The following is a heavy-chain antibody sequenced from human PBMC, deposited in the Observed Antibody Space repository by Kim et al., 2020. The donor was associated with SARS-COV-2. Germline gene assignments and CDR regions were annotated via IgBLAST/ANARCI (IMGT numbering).Heavy chain of an antibody. J-gene: IGHJ4*02. V-gene: IGHV6-1*01. D-gene: IGHD1-1*01. CDR2: WYN. Sequence: WYNDYAVSVKSRITINPDTSKNQFSLQFNSVTPADTAVYYCARGWTNVDYWGQGTLVTVSS. CDR3: ARGWTNVDY.